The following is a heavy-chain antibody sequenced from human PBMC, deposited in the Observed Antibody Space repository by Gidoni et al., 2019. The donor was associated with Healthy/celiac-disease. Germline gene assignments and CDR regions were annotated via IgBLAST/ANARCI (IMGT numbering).Heavy chain of an antibody. CDR2: ISSSSSYT. V-gene: IGHV3-11*05. D-gene: IGHD3-9*01. Sequence: QVQLVESGGGLVKPGGSLRLSCAASGFTFRDYYMSWIRQAPGKGLEWVSYISSSSSYTNYADSVKGRFTISRDNAKNSLYLQMNSLRAEDTAVYYCARLAYYDILTGYSGPPDYWGQGTLVTVSS. J-gene: IGHJ4*02. CDR1: GFTFRDYY. CDR3: ARLAYYDILTGYSGPPDY.